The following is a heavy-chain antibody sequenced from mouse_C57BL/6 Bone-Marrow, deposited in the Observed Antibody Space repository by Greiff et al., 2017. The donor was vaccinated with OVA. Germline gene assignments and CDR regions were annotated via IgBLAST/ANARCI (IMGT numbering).Heavy chain of an antibody. CDR3: AREGIYYYGSSRFDY. D-gene: IGHD1-1*01. J-gene: IGHJ2*01. V-gene: IGHV1-69*01. CDR1: GYTFTSYW. CDR2: IDPSDSYT. Sequence: VQLQQPGAELVMPGASVKLSCKASGYTFTSYWMHWVKQRPGQGLEWIGEIDPSDSYTNYNQKFKGNSTLTVDKSSSTAYMQRSSLTSEDSAVYYCAREGIYYYGSSRFDYWGQGTTLTVSS.